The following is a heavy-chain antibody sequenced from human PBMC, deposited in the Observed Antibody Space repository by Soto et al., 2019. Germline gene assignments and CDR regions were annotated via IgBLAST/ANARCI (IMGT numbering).Heavy chain of an antibody. J-gene: IGHJ2*01. CDR3: ARHVGSYWYFDL. D-gene: IGHD1-26*01. CDR2: IYTGVTT. Sequence: EVQLVESGGGLVQPGGSLRLSCAASGFAVSSSYMGWIRQAPGKGLEWVSSIYTGVTTYYADSVRGRFTFSTDNFRDTLYLQMNSLRVDDTAMYYCARHVGSYWYFDLWGRGTLVTVSS. V-gene: IGHV3-66*04. CDR1: GFAVSSSY.